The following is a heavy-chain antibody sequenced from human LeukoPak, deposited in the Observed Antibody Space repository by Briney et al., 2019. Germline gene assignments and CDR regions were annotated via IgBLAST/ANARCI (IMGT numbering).Heavy chain of an antibody. J-gene: IGHJ6*02. Sequence: EPGPTLVNPTQTLTLTCTFSGFSLSTNGVGVGWIRQPRGKALECLAVIYGDVDKHYSPSLKSRLTITKYTSKNQVVLTMTNIDPEDTATYYCAHSGMDVWGQGTTVTVSS. CDR3: AHSGMDV. V-gene: IGHV2-5*02. CDR2: IYGDVDK. CDR1: GFSLSTNGVG.